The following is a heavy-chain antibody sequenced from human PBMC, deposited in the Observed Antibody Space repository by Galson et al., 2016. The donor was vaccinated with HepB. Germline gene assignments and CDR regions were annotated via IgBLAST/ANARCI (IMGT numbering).Heavy chain of an antibody. CDR3: ARDDGDEPGYHDAFDI. V-gene: IGHV3-33*01. CDR1: GCTLSTYG. J-gene: IGHJ3*02. Sequence: SLRLSCAASGCTLSTYGIHWVRQAPGKGLEWVAVIWYDAINQFYADSVRGRFTISRDDSKHTVYLEMNSLGAEDTTMYYCARDDGDEPGYHDAFDIWGQGTMVTVSS. D-gene: IGHD3-9*01. CDR2: IWYDAINQ.